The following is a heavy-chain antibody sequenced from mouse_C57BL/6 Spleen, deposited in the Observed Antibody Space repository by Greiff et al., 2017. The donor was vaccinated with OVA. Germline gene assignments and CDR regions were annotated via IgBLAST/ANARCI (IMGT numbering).Heavy chain of an antibody. J-gene: IGHJ3*01. CDR3: ARGNWDGAY. V-gene: IGHV1-50*01. CDR2: IDPSDSYT. CDR1: GYTFTSYW. D-gene: IGHD4-1*01. Sequence: QVQLKQPGAELVKPGASVKLSCKASGYTFTSYWMQWVKQRPGQGLEWIGEIDPSDSYTNYNQKFKGKATLTVDTSSSTAYMQLSSLTSEDSAVYYCARGNWDGAYWGQGTLVTVSA.